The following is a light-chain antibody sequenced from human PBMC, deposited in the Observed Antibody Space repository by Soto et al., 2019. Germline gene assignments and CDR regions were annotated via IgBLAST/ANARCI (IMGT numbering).Light chain of an antibody. CDR1: QSISSY. CDR2: AAS. CDR3: QQSYSTPQT. J-gene: IGKJ1*01. Sequence: EIQMTQSPSSLSASVGGRGTITCRASQSISSYLNWYQQKPGKAPKLLIYAASSLQSGVPSRFSGSGSGTDFTLTISSLQPEDFATYYCQQSYSTPQTFGQGTKVDIK. V-gene: IGKV1-39*01.